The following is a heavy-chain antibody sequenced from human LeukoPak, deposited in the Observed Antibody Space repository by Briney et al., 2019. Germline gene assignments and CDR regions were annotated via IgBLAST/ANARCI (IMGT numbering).Heavy chain of an antibody. CDR1: GGTFSSYA. V-gene: IGHV1-69*05. Sequence: GASVKVSCKASGGTFSSYAISWVRQAPGQGLEWMGGIIPIFGTANYAQKFQGRVTITTDESTSTAYMELISLRSEDTAVYYCARGGGLELATWGQGTLVTVSS. CDR3: ARGGGLELAT. D-gene: IGHD1-7*01. J-gene: IGHJ5*02. CDR2: IIPIFGTA.